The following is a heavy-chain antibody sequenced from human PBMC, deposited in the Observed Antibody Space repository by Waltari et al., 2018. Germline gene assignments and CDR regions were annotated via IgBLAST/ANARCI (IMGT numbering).Heavy chain of an antibody. CDR1: GGSITAYQ. CDR2: VYYSGST. J-gene: IGHJ5*02. D-gene: IGHD6-25*01. CDR3: ARDSGKYLDP. V-gene: IGHV4-59*01. Sequence: QMQLQESGPGLVKTSETLSLTCTDSGGSITAYQWSWIRQTPGKGLEWIGHVYYSGSTNYNPSLKSRVTISIDTPKNQFSLKLSSVAAADTAVYFCARDSGKYLDPWGQGTLVTVSS.